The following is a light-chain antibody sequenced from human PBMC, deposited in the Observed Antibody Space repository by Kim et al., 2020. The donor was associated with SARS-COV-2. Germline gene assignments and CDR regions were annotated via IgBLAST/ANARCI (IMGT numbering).Light chain of an antibody. Sequence: SYELTKPPSVSVSPGQTASISCSGENLGNKYVCWYQQKPGQPPVLVMYEDSKRPSGIPERFSGSNSGNTATLTISGTQAGDEAEYHCQAWGSNINWVFGGGTQLTVL. CDR3: QAWGSNINWV. V-gene: IGLV3-1*01. CDR2: EDS. J-gene: IGLJ3*02. CDR1: NLGNKY.